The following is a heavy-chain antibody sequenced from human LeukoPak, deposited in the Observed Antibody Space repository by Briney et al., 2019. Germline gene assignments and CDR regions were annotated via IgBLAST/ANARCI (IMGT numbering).Heavy chain of an antibody. V-gene: IGHV4-61*05. Sequence: PSETLSLTCTVSGGSISSSSYYWGWIRQPPGKGLEWIGYIYYSGSTDYNPSLKSRVTMSVDRSKNQFSLKLSSVTAADTAVYYCARDRSGYGYTDSWGQGTLVTVSS. J-gene: IGHJ4*02. CDR2: IYYSGST. CDR1: GGSISSSSYY. D-gene: IGHD5-12*01. CDR3: ARDRSGYGYTDS.